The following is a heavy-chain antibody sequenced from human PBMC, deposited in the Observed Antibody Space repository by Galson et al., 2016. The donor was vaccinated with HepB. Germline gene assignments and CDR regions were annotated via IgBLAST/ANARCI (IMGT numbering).Heavy chain of an antibody. V-gene: IGHV3-23*01. Sequence: SLRLSCAGSGFTFSTYAMSLVRQAPGKGLEWVSGISHDSGSEFYGDSVKGRFTIYRDNSKNTVYLELNSLTAEDTAIYYCVNRAEYSGRDNGFQYWGRGTLVTVSS. D-gene: IGHD5-12*01. CDR1: GFTFSTYA. CDR3: VNRAEYSGRDNGFQY. J-gene: IGHJ1*01. CDR2: ISHDSGSE.